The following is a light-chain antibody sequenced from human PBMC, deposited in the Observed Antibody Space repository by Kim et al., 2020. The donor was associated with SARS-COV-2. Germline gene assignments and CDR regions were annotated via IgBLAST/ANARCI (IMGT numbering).Light chain of an antibody. CDR3: QQRSDWRLT. V-gene: IGKV3-11*01. CDR2: DAS. J-gene: IGKJ4*01. Sequence: EIVLTQSPATLSLSPGERATLSCRASQSVSRYLGWYQQKPGQAPRLLIYDASNRATGTPARFSGSGSGTDFTLTISNLESEDFAVYYCQQRSDWRLTFGGGTKVDIK. CDR1: QSVSRY.